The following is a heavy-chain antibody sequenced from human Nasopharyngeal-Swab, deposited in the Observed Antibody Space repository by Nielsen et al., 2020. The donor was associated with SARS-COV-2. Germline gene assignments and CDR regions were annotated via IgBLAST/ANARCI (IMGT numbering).Heavy chain of an antibody. CDR1: GFTFSSYA. V-gene: IGHV3-30-3*01. J-gene: IGHJ6*02. D-gene: IGHD6-19*01. CDR3: ASGGTAVATRYYGLDV. CDR2: ISYDGSNK. Sequence: GGSLRLSCAASGFTFSSYAMHWVRQAPGKGLEWVAVISYDGSNKYYADSVKGRFTISRDNSKNTLYLQMNSLRAEDTAVYSCASGGTAVATRYYGLDVWGQGTTVTVSS.